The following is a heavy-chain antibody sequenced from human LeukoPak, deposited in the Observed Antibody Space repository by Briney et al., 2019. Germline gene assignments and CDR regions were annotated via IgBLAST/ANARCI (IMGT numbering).Heavy chain of an antibody. Sequence: GGSLRLSCAASGFTFSTCNMHWVRQAPGKGLEWVAVFSSDGRSTFYAENVQGRFTLSRDNSKNTLSLQMNSLRAEDTAVYYCAKSYYYHSGSFDYWGQGTLVTVSS. D-gene: IGHD3-10*01. V-gene: IGHV3-30*18. CDR2: FSSDGRST. CDR3: AKSYYYHSGSFDY. CDR1: GFTFSTCN. J-gene: IGHJ4*02.